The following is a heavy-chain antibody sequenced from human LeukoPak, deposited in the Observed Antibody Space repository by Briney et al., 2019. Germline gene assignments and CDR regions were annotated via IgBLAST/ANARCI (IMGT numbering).Heavy chain of an antibody. V-gene: IGHV3-23*01. CDR1: GFIFGNYA. CDR2: ITGSGGNT. CDR3: VRGLDYFDY. Sequence: GGSLRLSCAASGFIFGNYAMGWGRQAPGKGPEWVSNITGSGGNTYYADSVKGRFTFSRDNSKNTLHLQMNSLRAEDTAVYYCVRGLDYFDYWGQGTPVTVSS. J-gene: IGHJ4*02. D-gene: IGHD6-6*01.